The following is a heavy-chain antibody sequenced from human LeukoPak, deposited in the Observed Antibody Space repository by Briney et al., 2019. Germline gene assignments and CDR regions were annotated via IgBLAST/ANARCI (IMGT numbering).Heavy chain of an antibody. D-gene: IGHD1-26*01. CDR2: ISYDGSNK. V-gene: IGHV3-30*18. Sequence: GGSLRLSCAATGFTFSSYGMHWVRQDPGKGLEWVAVISYDGSNKYYADSVKGRFTISRDNSKNTLYLQMNSLRAEDTAVYYCAKASEWELPSFFDYWGQGTLVTVSS. CDR1: GFTFSSYG. CDR3: AKASEWELPSFFDY. J-gene: IGHJ4*02.